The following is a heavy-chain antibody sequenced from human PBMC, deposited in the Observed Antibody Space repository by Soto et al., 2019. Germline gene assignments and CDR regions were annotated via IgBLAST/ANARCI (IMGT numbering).Heavy chain of an antibody. D-gene: IGHD6-6*01. CDR3: ARDHSSSSILWY. Sequence: QVQLVQSGAEVKKPGASVKVSCKASGGTFSSYAISWVRQAPGQGLEWMGGIIPILGRANYAQKFKGRVTITADESTSTAYMELSSLRSENTAVYYCARDHSSSSILWYWGQGTLVTVSS. J-gene: IGHJ4*02. V-gene: IGHV1-69*01. CDR2: IIPILGRA. CDR1: GGTFSSYA.